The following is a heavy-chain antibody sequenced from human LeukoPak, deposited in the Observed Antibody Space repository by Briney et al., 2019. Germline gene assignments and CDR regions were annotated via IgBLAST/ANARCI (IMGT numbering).Heavy chain of an antibody. V-gene: IGHV3-7*01. CDR1: GFIFSTYW. CDR2: INQDGSEK. D-gene: IGHD3-16*01. CDR3: ARGGPTGAIDD. Sequence: GGSLRLSCAASGFIFSTYWMTWVRQAPGKGLEWVANINQDGSEKYYVDSVKGRFTISRDKAKNSLFLQMNSLRVEDTAVYFCARGGPTGAIDDWGQGTLVTVSS. J-gene: IGHJ4*02.